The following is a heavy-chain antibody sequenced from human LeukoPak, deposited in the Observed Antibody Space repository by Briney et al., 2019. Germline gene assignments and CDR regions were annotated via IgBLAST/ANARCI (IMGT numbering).Heavy chain of an antibody. CDR1: GFTFDDYA. V-gene: IGHV3-9*01. J-gene: IGHJ3*02. D-gene: IGHD3-22*01. CDR2: ISWNSGSI. Sequence: PGRSLRLSCAASGFTFDDYAMHWVRQAPGKGLEWVSGISWNSGSIGYADSVKGRFTISRDNAKNSLYLQMNSLRAEDTALYYCAKVGDYSSGYFPGAFDIWGQGTMVTVSS. CDR3: AKVGDYSSGYFPGAFDI.